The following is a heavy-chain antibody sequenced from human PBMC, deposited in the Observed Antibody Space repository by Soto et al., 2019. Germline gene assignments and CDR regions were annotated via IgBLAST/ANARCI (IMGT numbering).Heavy chain of an antibody. CDR1: GGSISSGGYY. J-gene: IGHJ3*02. CDR3: ARVQGGDFAHGAFDI. Sequence: QVQLQESGPGLVKPSQTLSLTCTVSGGSISSGGYYWSWIRQHPGKGLEWIGYIYYSGSTYYNPSLKSLVTISVDTSKNQFSRKLSSVTAADTAVYYCARVQGGDFAHGAFDIWGQGTMVTVSS. CDR2: IYYSGST. V-gene: IGHV4-31*01. D-gene: IGHD4-17*01.